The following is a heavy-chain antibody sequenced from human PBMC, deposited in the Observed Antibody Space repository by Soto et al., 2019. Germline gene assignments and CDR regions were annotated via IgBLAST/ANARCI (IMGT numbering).Heavy chain of an antibody. Sequence: GGSLRLSCAASGFTFSSYGMHWVRQAPGKGLEWVAVISYDGSNKYYADSVKGRFTISRDNSKNTLYLQMNSLRAEDTAVYYCAKDPTRDWGFRYYYYYMDVWGKGTTVTVSS. CDR2: ISYDGSNK. J-gene: IGHJ6*03. CDR3: AKDPTRDWGFRYYYYYMDV. CDR1: GFTFSSYG. V-gene: IGHV3-30*18. D-gene: IGHD7-27*01.